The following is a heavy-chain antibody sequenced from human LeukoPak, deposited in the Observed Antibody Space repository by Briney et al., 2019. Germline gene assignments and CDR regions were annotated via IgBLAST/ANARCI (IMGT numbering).Heavy chain of an antibody. D-gene: IGHD6-13*01. CDR2: IIPIFGTA. J-gene: IGHJ5*02. CDR1: GGTFSSYA. Sequence: SVKVSCKASGGTFSSYAISWVRQAPGQGLEWMGRIIPIFGTANYAQKFQGRVTIATDESTSTAYMELSSLRPEDTAVYYCARRSSSWNEGPPFAPWGQGTLVTVSS. V-gene: IGHV1-69*05. CDR3: ARRSSSWNEGPPFAP.